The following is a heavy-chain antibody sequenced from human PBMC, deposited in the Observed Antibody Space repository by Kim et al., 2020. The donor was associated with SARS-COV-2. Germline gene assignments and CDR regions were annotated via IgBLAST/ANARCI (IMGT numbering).Heavy chain of an antibody. CDR2: IYYSGST. V-gene: IGHV4-59*13. D-gene: IGHD3-22*01. Sequence: SETLSLTCTVSGGSISSYYWSWIRQSPGKGLEWIGSIYYSGSTNYNPSLKSRVTISVDTSKNQFSLKLISVTAADTAVYYCAREFRRDSGGFSVGIMARKAFDIWGQGTMVSVSS. CDR3: AREFRRDSGGFSVGIMARKAFDI. CDR1: GGSISSYY. J-gene: IGHJ3*02.